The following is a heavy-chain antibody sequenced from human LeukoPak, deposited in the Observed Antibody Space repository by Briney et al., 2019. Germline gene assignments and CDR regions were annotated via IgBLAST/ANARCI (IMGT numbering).Heavy chain of an antibody. Sequence: SETLSLTCAVYGGSFSGYYWSWIRQPPGKGLEWIGEINHSGSTNYNPSLKSRVTISVDTSKNQFSLKLSSVTAADTAVYYCARGRYYYDSGGYLYFDYWGQGTLVTVSS. J-gene: IGHJ4*02. V-gene: IGHV4-34*01. CDR3: ARGRYYYDSGGYLYFDY. D-gene: IGHD3-22*01. CDR2: INHSGST. CDR1: GGSFSGYY.